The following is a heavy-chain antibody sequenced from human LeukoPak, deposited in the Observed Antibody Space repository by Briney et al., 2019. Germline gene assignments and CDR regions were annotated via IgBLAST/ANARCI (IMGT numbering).Heavy chain of an antibody. J-gene: IGHJ4*02. CDR2: ISGRDGST. CDR1: GFTFSSYA. Sequence: GGSLRLSCVASGFTFSSYAMSWVRQAPGKGLEWVSGISGRDGSTYYADSVRGRFTISRDNSKNTLYLQMNSLRAEDTAVYYCAKDSSLLWFGEFPNLFDYWGQGTLVTVSS. D-gene: IGHD3-10*01. V-gene: IGHV3-23*01. CDR3: AKDSSLLWFGEFPNLFDY.